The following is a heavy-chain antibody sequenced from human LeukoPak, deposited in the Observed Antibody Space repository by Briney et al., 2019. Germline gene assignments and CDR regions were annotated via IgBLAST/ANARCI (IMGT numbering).Heavy chain of an antibody. CDR3: AKDSRNLPFDY. Sequence: GGSLRLSCAASGFTFSSYGMHWVRQAPGKGLEWVAVIWYDGSNKYYADSVKGRFTISRDNSKNTLYLQMNSLRAEDTAVYYCAKDSRNLPFDYWGQGTLVTVSS. CDR2: IWYDGSNK. J-gene: IGHJ4*02. V-gene: IGHV3-30*02. CDR1: GFTFSSYG. D-gene: IGHD1-14*01.